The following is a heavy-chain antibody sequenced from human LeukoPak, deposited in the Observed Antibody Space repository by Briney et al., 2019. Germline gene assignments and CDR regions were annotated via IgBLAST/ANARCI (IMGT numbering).Heavy chain of an antibody. CDR1: GYTFSSYY. V-gene: IGHV1-46*01. CDR2: INPSGGST. Sequence: GASVKVSCKASGYTFSSYYVQWMRQAPGQWLELMGIINPSGGSTSYAQKFQGRVTMTRDTSTSTVYMELSSLRSEDTAVYYCAHSDAVAGTLDYWGQGTLVTVSS. D-gene: IGHD6-19*01. J-gene: IGHJ4*02. CDR3: AHSDAVAGTLDY.